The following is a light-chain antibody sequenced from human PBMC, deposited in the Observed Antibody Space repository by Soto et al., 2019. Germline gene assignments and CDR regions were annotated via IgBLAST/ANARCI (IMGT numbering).Light chain of an antibody. Sequence: SSSNIGSNYVYWYQQLPGTAPKLLIYSNNQRPSGVPDRFSGSKSGTSASLAISGLRSEDEADYYCAAWDDSLLFGGGTKATV. CDR3: AAWDDSLL. J-gene: IGLJ2*01. CDR2: SNN. V-gene: IGLV1-47*02. CDR1: SSNIGSNY.